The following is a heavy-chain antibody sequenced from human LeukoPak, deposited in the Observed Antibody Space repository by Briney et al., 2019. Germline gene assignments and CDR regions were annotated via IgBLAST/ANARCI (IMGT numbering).Heavy chain of an antibody. J-gene: IGHJ3*02. Sequence: GGSLRLSCSASGFILRSHAMHWVRQAPGKGLEYVSRISDNGGSTYYADSVKGRFTISRDNSKNTLYLQMNSLRAEDTAVYYCARGIAVAGDAFDIWGQGTMVTVSS. D-gene: IGHD6-19*01. CDR3: ARGIAVAGDAFDI. CDR2: ISDNGGST. CDR1: GFILRSHA. V-gene: IGHV3-64*04.